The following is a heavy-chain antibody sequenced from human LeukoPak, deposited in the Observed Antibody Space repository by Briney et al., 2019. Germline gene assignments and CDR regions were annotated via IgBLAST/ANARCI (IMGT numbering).Heavy chain of an antibody. CDR2: IYYSGST. Sequence: SETLSLTCTVSGGSISSYYWSWIRQPPGKGLEWIGYIYYSGSTNYNPSLKSRVTVSVDRSKNQFSLKLSSVTAADTAVYYCARGLMLSSPRSGAFDIWGQGTMVTVSS. V-gene: IGHV4-59*01. CDR3: ARGLMLSSPRSGAFDI. D-gene: IGHD3-10*01. CDR1: GGSISSYY. J-gene: IGHJ3*02.